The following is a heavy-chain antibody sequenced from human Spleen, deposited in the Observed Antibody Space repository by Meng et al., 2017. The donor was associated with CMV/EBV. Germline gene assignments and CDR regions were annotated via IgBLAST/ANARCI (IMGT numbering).Heavy chain of an antibody. CDR1: GLTVSNNY. V-gene: IGHV3-15*01. CDR2: IKSRADGGTT. J-gene: IGHJ5*02. Sequence: AYGLTVSNNYMSWVRQAPGKGLEWVGRIKSRADGGTTDYAAPVKGRFTISRDDSKNTLYLQMNSPKTEDTAVYYCTTDRITATFDPWGQGTLVTVSS. CDR3: TTDRITATFDP. D-gene: IGHD1-20*01.